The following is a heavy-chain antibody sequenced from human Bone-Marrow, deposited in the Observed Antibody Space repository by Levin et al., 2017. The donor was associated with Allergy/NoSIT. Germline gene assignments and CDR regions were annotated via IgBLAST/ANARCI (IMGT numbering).Heavy chain of an antibody. CDR3: ARGVAAAGNSNYYYYYYMDG. D-gene: IGHD6-13*01. Sequence: SETLSLTCTVSGGSISSYYWSWIRQPPGKGLEWIGYIYYSGSTNYNPSLKSRVTISVDTSKNQFSLKLSSVTAADTAVYYCARGVAAAGNSNYYYYYYMDGWGKGTTVTVSS. V-gene: IGHV4-59*01. CDR2: IYYSGST. J-gene: IGHJ6*03. CDR1: GGSISSYY.